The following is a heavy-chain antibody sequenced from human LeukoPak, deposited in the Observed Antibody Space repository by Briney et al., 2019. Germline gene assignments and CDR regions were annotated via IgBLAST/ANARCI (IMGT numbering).Heavy chain of an antibody. Sequence: PGGSLRLSCAASGFTFSSYAMNWVRQAPGKGLEWVSAISGSGGSTYYADSVKGRFTISRDNSKNTLYLQMNSLRAEDTAVYYCAKLEVGATNFDYWGQGTLVTVSS. CDR3: AKLEVGATNFDY. CDR1: GFTFSSYA. V-gene: IGHV3-23*01. J-gene: IGHJ4*02. CDR2: ISGSGGST. D-gene: IGHD1-26*01.